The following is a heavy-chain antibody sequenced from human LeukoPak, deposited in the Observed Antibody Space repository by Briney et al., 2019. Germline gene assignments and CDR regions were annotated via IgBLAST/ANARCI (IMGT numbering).Heavy chain of an antibody. CDR1: GFTFSSYW. V-gene: IGHV3-7*01. Sequence: PGRSLRLSCAASGFTFSSYWMSWVRQAPGKGLEWVANIKQDGSEKYYVDSVKGRFTISRDNAKNSLYLQMNSLRAEDTAVYYCARERVDPVFDYWGQGTLVTVSS. D-gene: IGHD3-9*01. CDR2: IKQDGSEK. J-gene: IGHJ4*02. CDR3: ARERVDPVFDY.